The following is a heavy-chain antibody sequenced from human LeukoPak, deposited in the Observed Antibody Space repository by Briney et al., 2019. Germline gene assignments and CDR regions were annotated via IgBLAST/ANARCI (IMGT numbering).Heavy chain of an antibody. Sequence: ASVKVSCKASGYTFTSYGISWVRQAPGQGLEWMGWISAYNGNTNYAQKLQGRVTMTTDTSTSTAYMELSSLRSEDTAVYYCATRSESYGSGSNYFDYWGQGTLVTVSS. CDR3: ATRSESYGSGSNYFDY. J-gene: IGHJ4*02. V-gene: IGHV1-18*01. CDR1: GYTFTSYG. D-gene: IGHD3-10*01. CDR2: ISAYNGNT.